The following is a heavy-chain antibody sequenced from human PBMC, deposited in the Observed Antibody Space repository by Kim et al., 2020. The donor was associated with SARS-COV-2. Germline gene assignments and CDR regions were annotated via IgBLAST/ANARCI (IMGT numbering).Heavy chain of an antibody. D-gene: IGHD6-13*01. J-gene: IGHJ4*02. V-gene: IGHV1-69*13. CDR3: ASGRQQLVQNGAFDY. Sequence: SVKVSCKASGGTFSSYAISWVRQAPGQGLEWMGGIIPIFGTANYAQKFQGRVTITADESTSTAYMELSSLRSEDTAVYYCASGRQQLVQNGAFDYWGQGTLVTVSS. CDR2: IIPIFGTA. CDR1: GGTFSSYA.